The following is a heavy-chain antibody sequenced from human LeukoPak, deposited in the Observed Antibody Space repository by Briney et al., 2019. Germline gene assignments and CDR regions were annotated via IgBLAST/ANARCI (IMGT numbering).Heavy chain of an antibody. CDR2: IKQDGSEK. J-gene: IGHJ4*02. V-gene: IGHV3-7*01. Sequence: PGGSLRLSCVGSGFNFDDYVMSWVRQAPGKGLEWVANIKQDGSEKYYVDSVKGRFTISRDNAKNSLYLQMNSLRAEDTAVYYCARISSSLLYFDYWGQGTLVTVSS. CDR3: ARISSSLLYFDY. CDR1: GFNFDDYV. D-gene: IGHD6-13*01.